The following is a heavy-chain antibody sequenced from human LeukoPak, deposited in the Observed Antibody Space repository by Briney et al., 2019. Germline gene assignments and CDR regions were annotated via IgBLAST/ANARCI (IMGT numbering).Heavy chain of an antibody. V-gene: IGHV3-23*01. Sequence: GGSLRLSCAASGFTFSSYAMSWVRQAPGKGLGWVSAISGSGGTTYYADSVKGRFTFSRDNSKNTLYLQMNSLRAEDTAVYYCAKGYSSGRSAFDYWGQGTLVTVSS. J-gene: IGHJ4*02. CDR1: GFTFSSYA. D-gene: IGHD6-19*01. CDR3: AKGYSSGRSAFDY. CDR2: ISGSGGTT.